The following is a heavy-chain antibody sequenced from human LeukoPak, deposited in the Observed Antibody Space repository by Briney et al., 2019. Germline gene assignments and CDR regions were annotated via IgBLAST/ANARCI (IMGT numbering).Heavy chain of an antibody. J-gene: IGHJ6*02. CDR2: INPNAGST. CDR3: ARDPNDDRGFIYGMDV. Sequence: ASVKVSCKASGYTFTSYYIHWVRQAPGQGLEWMGIINPNAGSTTYAQKFQGRVTMTRDTSTSTVYMELSSLRSEDTAVYYCARDPNDDRGFIYGMDVWGQGTTVTVSS. V-gene: IGHV1-46*01. CDR1: GYTFTSYY. D-gene: IGHD3-22*01.